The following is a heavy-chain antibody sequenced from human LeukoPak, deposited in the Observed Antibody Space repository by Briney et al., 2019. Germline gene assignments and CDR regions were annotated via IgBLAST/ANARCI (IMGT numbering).Heavy chain of an antibody. D-gene: IGHD2-21*01. CDR1: GGSFSDYY. V-gene: IGHV4-31*11. CDR3: ARDIDWTGGCRFDP. J-gene: IGHJ5*02. Sequence: SETLSLTCAVYGGSFSDYYWSWIRQHPGKGLEWIGYIYYSGSTYYNPSLKSRVTISVDTSKNQFSLKLSSVTAADTAVYYCARDIDWTGGCRFDPWGQGTLVTVSS. CDR2: IYYSGST.